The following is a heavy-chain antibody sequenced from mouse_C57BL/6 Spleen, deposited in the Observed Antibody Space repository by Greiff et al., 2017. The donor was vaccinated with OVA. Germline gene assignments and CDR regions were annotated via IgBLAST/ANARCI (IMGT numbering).Heavy chain of an antibody. CDR3: ARGRDGYYDYYAMDY. V-gene: IGHV1-69*01. Sequence: QVQLKQPGAELVMPGASVKLSCKASGYTFTSYWMHWVKQRPGQGLEWIGEIDPSDSYTNYNQKFKGKSTLTVDKSSSTAYMQLSSLTSEDSAVYYCARGRDGYYDYYAMDYWGQGTSVTVSS. J-gene: IGHJ4*01. CDR1: GYTFTSYW. CDR2: IDPSDSYT. D-gene: IGHD2-3*01.